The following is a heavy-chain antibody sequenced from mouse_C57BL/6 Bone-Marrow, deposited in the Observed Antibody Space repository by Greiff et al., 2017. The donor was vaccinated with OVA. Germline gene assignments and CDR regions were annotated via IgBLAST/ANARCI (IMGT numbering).Heavy chain of an antibody. CDR2: IDPSDSET. V-gene: IGHV1-52*01. CDR1: GYTFTSYW. D-gene: IGHD3-3*01. Sequence: QVQLKQPGAELVRPGSSVKLSCKASGYTFTSYWMHWVKQRPIQGLEWIGNIDPSDSETHYNQKFKDKATLTVDKSSSTAYMQLSSLTSEDSAVYYCARWGWDCFDYWGQGTTLTVSS. J-gene: IGHJ2*01. CDR3: ARWGWDCFDY.